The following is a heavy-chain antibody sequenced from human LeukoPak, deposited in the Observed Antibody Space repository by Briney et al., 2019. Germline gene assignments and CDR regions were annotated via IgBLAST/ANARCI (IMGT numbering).Heavy chain of an antibody. CDR1: GFTFDDYA. Sequence: PGGSLRLSCAASGFTFDDYAMHWVRHAPGKGLDWVARISGDGGSTYYADSVKGRFTISRDNSKNSLYLQMNSLRTEDTALSYCAKGHFPYYYGSGTGYWGQGTLVTVSS. V-gene: IGHV3-43*02. CDR3: AKGHFPYYYGSGTGY. D-gene: IGHD3-10*01. J-gene: IGHJ4*02. CDR2: ISGDGGST.